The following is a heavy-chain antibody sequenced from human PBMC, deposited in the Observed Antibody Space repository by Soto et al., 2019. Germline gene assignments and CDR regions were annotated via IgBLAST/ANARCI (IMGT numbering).Heavy chain of an antibody. V-gene: IGHV4-4*07. Sequence: PSETLSLTCTVSCGSISNYYWPCIRQPAGKGLECIGLVYASGSTNYNPSLKSRVTMSVETSNNQFSLKVSSVTAADTPVYYCARDVYGSTTSGYYYYGMEVWGQGTTVPVSS. D-gene: IGHD2-2*01. J-gene: IGHJ6*02. CDR1: CGSISNYY. CDR2: VYASGST. CDR3: ARDVYGSTTSGYYYYGMEV.